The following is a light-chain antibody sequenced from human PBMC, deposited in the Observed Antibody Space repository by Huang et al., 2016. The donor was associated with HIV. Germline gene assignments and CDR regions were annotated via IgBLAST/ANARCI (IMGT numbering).Light chain of an antibody. CDR1: RSVSSN. CDR3: QQYNNWLLS. CDR2: GSS. J-gene: IGKJ4*01. Sequence: IVMTQSPATLSVSPGERVTVSCRANRSVSSNLAWYQQRPGQAPRLLIYGSSTRAHGIPARFRGSGSGKDCSLTISSLQSEDFALYYCQQYNNWLLSFGGGTRVDI. V-gene: IGKV3-15*01.